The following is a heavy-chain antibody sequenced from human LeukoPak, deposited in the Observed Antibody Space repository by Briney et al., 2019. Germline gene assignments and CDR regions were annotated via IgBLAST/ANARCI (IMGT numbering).Heavy chain of an antibody. CDR3: ARVLSYTYYYDSSGYYGNWFDP. V-gene: IGHV1-18*01. Sequence: ASVKVSCKASGYTFTSYAISWVRQAPGQGLEWMGWISADNGNTDYAQRFQGRVTMTTDTSTSTAYMELRSLRSDDTAVYYCARVLSYTYYYDSSGYYGNWFDPWGQGTLVTVSS. J-gene: IGHJ5*02. D-gene: IGHD3-22*01. CDR2: ISADNGNT. CDR1: GYTFTSYA.